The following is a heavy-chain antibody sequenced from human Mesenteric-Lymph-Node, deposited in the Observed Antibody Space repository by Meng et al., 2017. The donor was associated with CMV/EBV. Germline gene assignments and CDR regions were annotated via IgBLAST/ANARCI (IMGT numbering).Heavy chain of an antibody. CDR2: IYYSGST. CDR3: AVTYYYDSSGH. J-gene: IGHJ4*02. D-gene: IGHD3-22*01. CDR1: GGSISSYY. V-gene: IGHV4-59*01. Sequence: SETLSLTCTVSGGSISSYYWSWIRQPPGKGLEWIGYIYYSGSTNYNPSLKSRVTISVDTSKNQFSLKLSSVTAADTAVYYCAVTYYYDSSGHWGQGTLVTVSS.